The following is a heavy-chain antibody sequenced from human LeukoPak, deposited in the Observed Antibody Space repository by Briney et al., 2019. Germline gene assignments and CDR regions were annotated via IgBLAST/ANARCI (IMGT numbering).Heavy chain of an antibody. D-gene: IGHD6-13*01. CDR1: GDSISDYD. J-gene: IGHJ4*02. V-gene: IGHV4-4*07. Sequence: SETLSLTCTVSGDSISDYDWSWIRQPAGKGLEWIGHIHTSGSTNYNPSLKSRITMSVDPSKNQFSLRLSSVTAADTAVYYCATRYSSNWYFDYWGQGTLVTVSS. CDR2: IHTSGST. CDR3: ATRYSSNWYFDY.